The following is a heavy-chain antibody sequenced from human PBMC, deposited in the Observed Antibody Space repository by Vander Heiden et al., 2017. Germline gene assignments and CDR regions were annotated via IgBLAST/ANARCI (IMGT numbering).Heavy chain of an antibody. D-gene: IGHD3-3*01. CDR1: GYTFTSYG. CDR2: ISAYNGNT. V-gene: IGHV1-18*01. CDR3: ARDWYDFWSGYYFDP. Sequence: QLQLVQSGAEVKKPGASVKVSCKSSGYTFTSYGIPWLRQAPGQGLEWMGWISAYNGNTNYAQKLQSRVTMPTDTSTNTAYVELRGLGSDDTAVYYCARDWYDFWSGYYFDPWGQGTLVTVSS. J-gene: IGHJ5*02.